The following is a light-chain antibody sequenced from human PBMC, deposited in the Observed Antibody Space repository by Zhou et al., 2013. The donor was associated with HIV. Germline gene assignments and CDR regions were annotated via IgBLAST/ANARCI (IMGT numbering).Light chain of an antibody. V-gene: IGKV3-20*01. Sequence: EIVLTQSPGTLCLSPGERATLSCRASQSVVSNNLAWYQQRPGQAPRLLIYGASNRATGIPGRFSGSGSVTDFTLTISSLEADDSAVYYCQQRQSWPPLTFGGGTKVEIK. CDR1: QSVVSNN. CDR2: GAS. CDR3: QQRQSWPPLT. J-gene: IGKJ4*01.